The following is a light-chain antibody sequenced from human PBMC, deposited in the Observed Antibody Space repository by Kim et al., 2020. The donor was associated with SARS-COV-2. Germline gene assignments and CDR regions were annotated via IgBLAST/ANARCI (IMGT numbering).Light chain of an antibody. CDR2: GNS. Sequence: PGQTVTISCTGSISNIGAGYDVHWYQQLPGTAPKLLIYGNSNRPSGVPDRFSGSKSGTSASLAITGLQAEDEADYYCQSYDSSLRVFGGGTQLTVL. V-gene: IGLV1-40*01. CDR1: ISNIGAGYD. J-gene: IGLJ3*02. CDR3: QSYDSSLRV.